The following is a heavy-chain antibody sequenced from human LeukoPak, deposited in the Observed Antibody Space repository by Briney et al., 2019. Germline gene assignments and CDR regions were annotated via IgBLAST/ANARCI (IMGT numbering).Heavy chain of an antibody. J-gene: IGHJ5*02. CDR3: ARDYCTRGGDCYKEDLFDP. CDR1: GCTFGIYG. CDR2: ISSYDGDT. V-gene: IGHV1-18*01. D-gene: IGHD2-21*02. Sequence: ASVNVSRKSSGCTFGIYGSSGVRPARGQGLEWMAWISSYDGDTNYAQKFEGRVTMTTETSTNTAYMELRSLRSDDTAIYYCARDYCTRGGDCYKEDLFDPWGQGTLVTVSA.